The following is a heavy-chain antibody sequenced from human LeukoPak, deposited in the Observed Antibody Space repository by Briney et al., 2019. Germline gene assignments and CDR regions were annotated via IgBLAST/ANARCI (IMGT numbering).Heavy chain of an antibody. CDR2: INPSGGST. CDR3: ARDGSGGNFYYYYYMDV. V-gene: IGHV1-46*01. D-gene: IGHD4-23*01. J-gene: IGHJ6*03. Sequence: ASVKVSCKASGYTFTSYHMHWVRQAPGQGLEWMGIINPSGGSTSYAQKFQGRVTMTRDTSTSTVYMELSSLRSEDTAVYYCARDGSGGNFYYYYYMDVWGKGTTVTISS. CDR1: GYTFTSYH.